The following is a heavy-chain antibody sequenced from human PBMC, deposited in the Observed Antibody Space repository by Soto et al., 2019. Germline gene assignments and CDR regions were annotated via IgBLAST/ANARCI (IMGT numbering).Heavy chain of an antibody. Sequence: ALRLSCAVPGFTFDDNAMHWVRQAPEKGLEWVSGINWKSDIGYADSVKGRFTISRDNAENSLYLQMNSLRAEDAALYYFAISPDRGGRTTFIYWGQGTQVTASS. CDR1: GFTFDDNA. J-gene: IGHJ4*02. CDR3: AISPDRGGRTTFIY. V-gene: IGHV3-9*01. D-gene: IGHD3-16*01. CDR2: INWKSDI.